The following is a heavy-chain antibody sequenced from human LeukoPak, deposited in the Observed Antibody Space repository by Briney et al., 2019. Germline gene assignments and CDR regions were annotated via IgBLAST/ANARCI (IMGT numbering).Heavy chain of an antibody. Sequence: SETLSLTCAVYGGSFSGYYWSWIRQPPGKGLEWIGEINHSGSTNYNPSFKSRVTISVDTSKNQFSLKLSSVTAADTAVYYCARGQGANWFDPWGQGTLVTVSS. V-gene: IGHV4-34*01. CDR3: ARGQGANWFDP. CDR2: INHSGST. CDR1: GGSFSGYY. D-gene: IGHD3-16*01. J-gene: IGHJ5*02.